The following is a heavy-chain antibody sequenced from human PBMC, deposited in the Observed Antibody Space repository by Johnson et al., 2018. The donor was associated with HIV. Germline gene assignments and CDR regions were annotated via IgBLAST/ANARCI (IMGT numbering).Heavy chain of an antibody. J-gene: IGHJ3*02. D-gene: IGHD6-19*01. CDR1: GFIFDDYA. CDR3: ARVGAGHISGPDMVFDI. CDR2: LSGSGGSP. V-gene: IGHV3-20*01. Sequence: VQLVESGGGVVRPGGSLRLSCATSGFIFDDYAMGWVRQAPGKGLEWVSALSGSGGSPYYADSVEGRVPIPRANAKKSLYLQMNSLRAEDTAVYHCARVGAGHISGPDMVFDIWGQGTMVTVSS.